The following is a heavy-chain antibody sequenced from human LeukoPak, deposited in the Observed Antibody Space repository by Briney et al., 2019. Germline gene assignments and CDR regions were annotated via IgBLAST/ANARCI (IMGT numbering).Heavy chain of an antibody. Sequence: ASVKVSCKASGYTFTSYGISWVRQAPGQGLEWMGWISAYNGNTNYAQKLQGRVTMTTDTSTSTAYMELRSLRSDDTAVYYCARDRLVGATTSFGYWGQGTLVTVSS. CDR1: GYTFTSYG. J-gene: IGHJ4*02. CDR3: ARDRLVGATTSFGY. CDR2: ISAYNGNT. D-gene: IGHD1-26*01. V-gene: IGHV1-18*01.